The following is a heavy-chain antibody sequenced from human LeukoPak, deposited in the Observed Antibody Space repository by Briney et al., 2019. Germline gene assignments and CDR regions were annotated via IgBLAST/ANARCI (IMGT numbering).Heavy chain of an antibody. CDR1: GFTFSSYA. J-gene: IGHJ1*01. Sequence: GSLRLSCAASGFTFSSYAMSWVRRAPGKGLEWVSAISGSGGSTYYADSVKGRFTISRDNSKNTLYLQMNSLRAEDTAVYYCAKFDGSSWYSQEYFQHWGQGTLVTVSS. D-gene: IGHD6-13*01. CDR2: ISGSGGST. CDR3: AKFDGSSWYSQEYFQH. V-gene: IGHV3-23*01.